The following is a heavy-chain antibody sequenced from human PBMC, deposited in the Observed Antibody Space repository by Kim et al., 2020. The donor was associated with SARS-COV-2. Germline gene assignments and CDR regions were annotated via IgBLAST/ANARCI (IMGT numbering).Heavy chain of an antibody. J-gene: IGHJ5*01. CDR2: INHSGST. CDR3: ARTHNTITMVRGVRGRWF. Sequence: SETLSLTCAVYGGSFSGYYWSWIRQPPGKGLEWIGEINHSGSTNYNPSLKSRVTISVDTSKNQFSLKLSSVTAADTAVYYCARTHNTITMVRGVRGRWF. D-gene: IGHD3-10*01. V-gene: IGHV4-34*01. CDR1: GGSFSGYY.